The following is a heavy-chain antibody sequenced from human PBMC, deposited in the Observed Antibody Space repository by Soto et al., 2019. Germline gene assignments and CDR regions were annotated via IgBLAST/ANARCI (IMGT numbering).Heavy chain of an antibody. V-gene: IGHV4-30-4*01. Sequence: QVQLQESGPGLVKPSQTLSLTCTVSGASICSSDHYWAWIRQPPGRGLEWIGHIYDTGTTYYNSSLKSRLSISVDTSRNQFSLRLNSVTAADTAVYFCARSLDYYYHYGLDVWGQGTTVIVSS. J-gene: IGHJ6*02. CDR3: ARSLDYYYHYGLDV. CDR1: GASICSSDHY. CDR2: IYDTGTT.